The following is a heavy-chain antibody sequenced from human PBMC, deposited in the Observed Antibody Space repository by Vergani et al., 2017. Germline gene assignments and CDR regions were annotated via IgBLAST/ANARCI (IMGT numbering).Heavy chain of an antibody. V-gene: IGHV1-69*01. Sequence: QVQLVQSGAEVKKPGSSVKVSCKASGGTFSSYAISWVRQAPGQGLEWMGGIIPIFGTANYAQKFQGRVTITADESTSTAYMELSSLVSEDPAVYYCARDRNIVVVPAANPAFDIWGQGTMVTVSS. J-gene: IGHJ3*02. CDR3: ARDRNIVVVPAANPAFDI. CDR1: GGTFSSYA. D-gene: IGHD2-2*01. CDR2: IIPIFGTA.